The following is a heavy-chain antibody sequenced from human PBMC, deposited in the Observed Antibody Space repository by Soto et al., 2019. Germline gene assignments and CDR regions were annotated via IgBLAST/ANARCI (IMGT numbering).Heavy chain of an antibody. CDR2: INWNGGST. J-gene: IGHJ4*02. D-gene: IGHD6-13*01. V-gene: IGHV3-20*03. Sequence: GGSLRLSFAASGFTFDDYCMSWVRQAPGKGLEWVSGINWNGGSTGYADSVKGRFTISRDNAKNSLYLQMNSLRAEDTALYYCARVVAAAGTEGIFDYWGQGTLVTVSS. CDR3: ARVVAAAGTEGIFDY. CDR1: GFTFDDYC.